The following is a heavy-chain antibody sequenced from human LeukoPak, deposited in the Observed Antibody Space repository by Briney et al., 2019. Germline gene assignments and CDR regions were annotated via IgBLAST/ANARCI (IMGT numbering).Heavy chain of an antibody. J-gene: IGHJ4*02. CDR1: GGSIGRYC. CDR2: IHYSGTT. D-gene: IGHD3-10*01. Sequence: PSETLSLTCTVSGGSIGRYCWSWIRQPPGKGLEWMGSIHYSGTTNYNPSLKSRVTISVDTSKKQFSLRLSSVTAADTAVYYCARQEVLYGSGSYPIDYWGQGTLATVSS. CDR3: ARQEVLYGSGSYPIDY. V-gene: IGHV4-59*08.